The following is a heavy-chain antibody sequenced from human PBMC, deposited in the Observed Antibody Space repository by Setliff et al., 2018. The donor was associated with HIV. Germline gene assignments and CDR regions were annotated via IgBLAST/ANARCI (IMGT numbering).Heavy chain of an antibody. V-gene: IGHV4-39*01. J-gene: IGHJ4*02. CDR1: GDSVNDRSYF. CDR2: FYYSGDS. Sequence: PSETLSLTCTVSGDSVNDRSYFWGWIRQPPGKGLEWIGTFYYSGDSRYNPSLKNRVTISVDTSKNQFSLNLNSVTAADTAVYYCASEVPPHYWGQGTLVTVSS. CDR3: ASEVPPHY.